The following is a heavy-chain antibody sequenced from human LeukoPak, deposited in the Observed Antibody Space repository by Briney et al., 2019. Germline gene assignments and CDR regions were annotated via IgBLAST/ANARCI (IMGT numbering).Heavy chain of an antibody. J-gene: IGHJ6*04. D-gene: IGHD3-10*02. CDR1: GITFSSYS. CDR3: AELGITMIGGV. V-gene: IGHV3-48*01. CDR2: ISSFSGTI. Sequence: GGSLRLSCVASGITFSSYSMNWVRQAPGKGLEWVSYISSFSGTINYADSVKGRFTISRDNAKNSLYLQMNSLRAEDTAVYYCAELGITMIGGVWGKGTTVTISS.